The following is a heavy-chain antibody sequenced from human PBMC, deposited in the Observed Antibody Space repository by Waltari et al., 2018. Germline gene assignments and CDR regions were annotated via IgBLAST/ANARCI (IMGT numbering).Heavy chain of an antibody. CDR3: ARVRDYGDYDWFDP. CDR1: GASISSHY. Sequence: QVQLQESGPGLVKPSETLSLTCTVSGASISSHYWSWIRQPPGKGLEWIGYIYYSGSTNYNPSLKSRVTISVDTSKNQFSLKLSSVTAADTAVYYCARVRDYGDYDWFDPWGQGTLVTVSS. V-gene: IGHV4-59*11. CDR2: IYYSGST. J-gene: IGHJ5*02. D-gene: IGHD4-17*01.